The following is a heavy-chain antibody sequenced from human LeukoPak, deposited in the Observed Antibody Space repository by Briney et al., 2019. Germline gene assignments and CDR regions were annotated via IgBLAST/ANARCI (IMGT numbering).Heavy chain of an antibody. CDR3: ARDGQGIVRTWGYDQLPWEHMDV. V-gene: IGHV3-21*01. CDR1: GFTFSSYS. CDR2: ISSSSSYI. Sequence: GGSLRLSCAASGFTFSSYSMNWVRQAPGKGLEWVSSISSSSSYIYYAASVKGRFTISRDNAKNSLYLQMNSLRAEDTAVYYCARDGQGIVRTWGYDQLPWEHMDVWGKGTTVTVSS. D-gene: IGHD2-2*01. J-gene: IGHJ6*03.